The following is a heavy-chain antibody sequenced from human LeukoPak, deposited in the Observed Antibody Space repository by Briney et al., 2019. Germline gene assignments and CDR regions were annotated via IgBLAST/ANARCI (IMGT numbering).Heavy chain of an antibody. CDR1: GFTVSSNY. J-gene: IGHJ4*02. CDR2: INQDGIET. Sequence: PGGSLRLSCAASGFTVSSNYMSWVRQAPGQGLEWVANINQDGIETYYVDSVKGRFTISRDNAKNSVHLQMNSLRAEDTAVYYCATDRYTTFWGQGTLVTVSS. V-gene: IGHV3-7*01. CDR3: ATDRYTTF. D-gene: IGHD1-1*01.